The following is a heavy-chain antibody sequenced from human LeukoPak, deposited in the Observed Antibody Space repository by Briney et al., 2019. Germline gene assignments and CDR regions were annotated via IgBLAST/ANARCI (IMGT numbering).Heavy chain of an antibody. CDR2: ITSSGDGT. CDR3: AKDRPNYYGSNGHYYRRDGDY. J-gene: IGHJ4*02. D-gene: IGHD3-22*01. CDR1: GFTFSIYA. V-gene: IGHV3-23*01. Sequence: SGGSLRLSCAASGFTFSIYAMSWVRQAPGKGLQWVSSITSSGDGTYYADSVKGRFTISRDNSENMLYLQMNSLRVEDTAVYFCAKDRPNYYGSNGHYYRRDGDYWGQGTPVTVSS.